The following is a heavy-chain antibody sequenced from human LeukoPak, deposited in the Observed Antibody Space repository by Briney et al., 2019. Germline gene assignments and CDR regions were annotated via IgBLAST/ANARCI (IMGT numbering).Heavy chain of an antibody. J-gene: IGHJ4*02. CDR3: ARLGDSSGYYGVDY. CDR2: ISSSSSTI. D-gene: IGHD3-22*01. V-gene: IGHV3-48*04. Sequence: GGSLRLSCAASGFTFSSYSMNWVRQAPGKGLEWVSYISSSSSTIYYADSVKGRFTISRDNAKNSLYLQMNSLRAEDTAVYYCARLGDSSGYYGVDYWGQGTLVTVSS. CDR1: GFTFSSYS.